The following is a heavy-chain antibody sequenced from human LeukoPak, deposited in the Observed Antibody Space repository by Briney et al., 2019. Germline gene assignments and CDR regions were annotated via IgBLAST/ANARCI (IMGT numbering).Heavy chain of an antibody. CDR3: ARGRGSSWYYFDY. D-gene: IGHD6-13*01. CDR1: GGIFSTYG. CDR2: IIPIFHTS. J-gene: IGHJ4*02. V-gene: IGHV1-69*01. Sequence: SVKVSCKASGGIFSTYGFHWVRQAPGQGLEWLGGIIPIFHTSHYARKFQDRVMISADESTSTVYMELSSLRSEDTAVYYCARGRGSSWYYFDYWGQGTLVTVSS.